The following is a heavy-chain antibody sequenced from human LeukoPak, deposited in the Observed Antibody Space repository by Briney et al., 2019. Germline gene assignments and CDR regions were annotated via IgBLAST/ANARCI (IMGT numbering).Heavy chain of an antibody. CDR2: IYSSGST. CDR1: GASMSSFY. J-gene: IGHJ6*03. V-gene: IGHV4-59*01. Sequence: SETLSLTCTVSGASMSSFYWSWIRQSPGEGLEWIGYIYSSGSTNYNPSLKSRVTMSADTSKNQFSLKLSSVTAADTAVYYCARVPRSYYYYYYMDVWGKGTTVTVSS. CDR3: ARVPRSYYYYYYMDV.